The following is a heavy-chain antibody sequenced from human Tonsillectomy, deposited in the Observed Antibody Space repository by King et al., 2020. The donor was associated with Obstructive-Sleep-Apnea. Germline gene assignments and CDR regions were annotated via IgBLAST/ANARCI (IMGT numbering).Heavy chain of an antibody. CDR2: VRYDGTND. D-gene: IGHD4-23*01. CDR3: AKDLVTLSHPYYYYYALDV. CDR1: GFTFSFYG. Sequence: VQLVESGGGVVQPGGSLRLSCAASGFTFSFYGMHWVRQAPGKGLEWVAFVRYDGTNDYYSDSVKGRFTISRDNSKNTLYLQMSSLRAEDTAVYYCAKDLVTLSHPYYYYYALDVWGQGTTVTVSS. J-gene: IGHJ6*02. V-gene: IGHV3-30*02.